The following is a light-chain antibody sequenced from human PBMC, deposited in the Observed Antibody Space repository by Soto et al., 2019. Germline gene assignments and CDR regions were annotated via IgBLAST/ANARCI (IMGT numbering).Light chain of an antibody. CDR3: SSYTSSSTRV. V-gene: IGLV2-14*01. CDR2: DVS. CDR1: SSDVGGYHY. J-gene: IGLJ2*01. Sequence: QSALTQPASVSGSPGQSITISCTGTSSDVGGYHYVSWYQQHPGTPPKLIIDDVSNLPSGVSNRFTGSKAGTTACLTISGLHAEDEAYYYCSSYTSSSTRVFGGGTKLTVL.